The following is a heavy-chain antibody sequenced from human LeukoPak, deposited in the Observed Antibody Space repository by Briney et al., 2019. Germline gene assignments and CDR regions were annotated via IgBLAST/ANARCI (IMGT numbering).Heavy chain of an antibody. CDR2: ITPIFGTA. Sequence: SVKVSCKASGGTFSSYAISWVRQAPGQGLEWMGGITPIFGTANYAQKFQGRVTITADESTSTAYMELSSLRSEDTAVYYCATPKNTAMATYYYYGMDVWGQGTTVTVSS. CDR3: ATPKNTAMATYYYYGMDV. CDR1: GGTFSSYA. D-gene: IGHD5-18*01. V-gene: IGHV1-69*13. J-gene: IGHJ6*02.